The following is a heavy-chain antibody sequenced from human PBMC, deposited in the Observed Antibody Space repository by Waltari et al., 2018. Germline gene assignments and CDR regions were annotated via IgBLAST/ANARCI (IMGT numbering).Heavy chain of an antibody. CDR3: AREEDGYNLNWYFDL. CDR2: IIPIFGTA. J-gene: IGHJ2*01. V-gene: IGHV1-69*01. Sequence: QVQLVQSGAEVKKPGSSVTVSCKASGGTFSSYAISWARQPPGQGLEWMGGIIPIFGTANYAQKFQGRVTITADESTSTAYMELSSLRSEDTAVYYCAREEDGYNLNWYFDLWGRGTLVTVSS. CDR1: GGTFSSYA. D-gene: IGHD5-12*01.